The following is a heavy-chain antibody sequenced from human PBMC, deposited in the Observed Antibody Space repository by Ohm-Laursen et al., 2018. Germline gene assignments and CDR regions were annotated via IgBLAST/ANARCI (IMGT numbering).Heavy chain of an antibody. V-gene: IGHV3-9*01. Sequence: SLRLSCAASGFTFDDYAMHWVRQAPGKGLEWVSSISWKSGSIGYADSVRGRFIISRDNAKNSLSLQMNSLRAEDTALYYCTKGILLVISGAFDIWGQGTTVTVSS. D-gene: IGHD3-22*01. CDR1: GFTFDDYA. CDR2: ISWKSGSI. J-gene: IGHJ3*02. CDR3: TKGILLVISGAFDI.